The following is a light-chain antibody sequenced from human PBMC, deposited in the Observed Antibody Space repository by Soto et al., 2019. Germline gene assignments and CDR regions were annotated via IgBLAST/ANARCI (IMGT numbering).Light chain of an antibody. CDR1: STNVGNYIY. Sequence: QSVLTQPRSVSGSPGQSVTISCTGTSTNVGNYIYVSWYQHHPGKAPKLMIYDVNKRPSGVPDRFSGSKSDNTASLTISGLQAEDEADYYCCSYAGSFTFVFGTGTKLTVL. V-gene: IGLV2-11*01. CDR3: CSYAGSFTFV. J-gene: IGLJ1*01. CDR2: DVN.